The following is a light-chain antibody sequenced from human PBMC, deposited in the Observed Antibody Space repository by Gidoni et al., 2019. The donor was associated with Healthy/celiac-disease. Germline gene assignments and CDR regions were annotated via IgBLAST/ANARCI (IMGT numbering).Light chain of an antibody. V-gene: IGKV1-39*01. J-gene: IGKJ2*03. CDR1: QSISSY. CDR3: QQSYSTPPYS. CDR2: AAT. Sequence: IQITQSPPSLSASVGDRVPITCRASQSISSYLNWYQQKPGKAPKLLIYAATSLQSGVPSRFSGSGSGTDFTLTISSLQPEDFATYYCQQSYSTPPYSFGQGTKLEIK.